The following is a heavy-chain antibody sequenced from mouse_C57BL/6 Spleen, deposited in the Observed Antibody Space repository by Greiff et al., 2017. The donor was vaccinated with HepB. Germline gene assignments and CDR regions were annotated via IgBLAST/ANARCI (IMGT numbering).Heavy chain of an antibody. CDR3: ARQGVINWGMDY. CDR2: ISGGGGNT. CDR1: GFTFSSYT. J-gene: IGHJ4*01. V-gene: IGHV5-9*01. Sequence: EVKLMESGGGLVKPGGSLKLSCAASGFTFSSYTMSWVRQTPEKRLEWVATISGGGGNTYYPDSVKGRFTISRDNAKNTLYLQMSSLRSEDTALYYCARQGVINWGMDYWGHGTSVTVSS. D-gene: IGHD4-1*02.